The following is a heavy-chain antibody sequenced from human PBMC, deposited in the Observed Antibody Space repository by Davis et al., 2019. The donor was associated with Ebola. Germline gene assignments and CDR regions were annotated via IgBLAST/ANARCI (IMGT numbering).Heavy chain of an antibody. CDR1: GVSVSSGG. D-gene: IGHD5-18*01. V-gene: IGHV6-1*01. CDR2: TYYKSKWYN. J-gene: IGHJ6*02. Sequence: HSQTLSLTCAISGVSVSSGGWNWISQSPSRGLEWLGRTYYKSKWYNDYAVSVKSRITINPDTSKNQFSLQLNSVTPEDTALYYCARGWLRGGMDVWGEGTTVTV. CDR3: ARGWLRGGMDV.